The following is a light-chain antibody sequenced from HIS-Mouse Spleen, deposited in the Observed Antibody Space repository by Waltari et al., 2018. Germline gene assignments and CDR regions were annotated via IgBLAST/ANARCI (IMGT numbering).Light chain of an antibody. J-gene: IGKJ2*01. CDR1: QSISSW. Sequence: DLQMTRSASTLSASVGNGLIIACRASQSISSWLAWYQQKPGKAPKLLIYKASSLESGVPSRFSGSGSGTEFTLTISSLQPDDFATYYCQQYNSYSMYTFGQGTKLEIK. CDR3: QQYNSYSMYT. CDR2: KAS. V-gene: IGKV1-5*03.